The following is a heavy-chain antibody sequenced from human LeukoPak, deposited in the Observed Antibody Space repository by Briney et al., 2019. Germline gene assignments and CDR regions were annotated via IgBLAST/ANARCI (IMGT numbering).Heavy chain of an antibody. J-gene: IGHJ3*02. D-gene: IGHD6-19*01. CDR2: IYYSGST. CDR1: GGSISSYY. CDR3: ARRISSGWFKGDAFDI. V-gene: IGHV4-59*12. Sequence: SETLSLTCTVSGGSISSYYWSWIRQPPGKGLEWIGYIYYSGSTNYNPSLKSRVTISVDTSKNQFSLKLSSVTAADTAVYYCARRISSGWFKGDAFDIWGQGTMVTVSS.